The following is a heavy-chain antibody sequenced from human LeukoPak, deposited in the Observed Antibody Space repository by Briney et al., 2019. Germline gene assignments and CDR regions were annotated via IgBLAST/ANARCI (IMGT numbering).Heavy chain of an antibody. CDR2: IYHSGST. D-gene: IGHD2-2*01. CDR1: GGSISSGGYY. CDR3: ARGAPADP. Sequence: SQTLSLTCTVSGGSISSGGYYWSWIRQPPGKGLEWIGYIYHSGSTYYNPSLKSRVTISVDRSKNQFSLKLSSVTAADTAVYYCARGAPADPWGQGTLVTVSS. V-gene: IGHV4-30-2*01. J-gene: IGHJ5*02.